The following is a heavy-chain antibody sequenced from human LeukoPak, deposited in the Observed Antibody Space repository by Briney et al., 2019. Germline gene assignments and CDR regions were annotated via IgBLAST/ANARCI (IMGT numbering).Heavy chain of an antibody. D-gene: IGHD2-21*01. J-gene: IGHJ4*02. V-gene: IGHV4-38-2*01. CDR1: GYSISSGYY. CDR3: ARVCASSGDCLFDY. Sequence: SETLSLTCAVSGYSISSGYYWGWIRQPPGKGLEWIGSIYHSGSTYYNPSLKSRVTISVDTSKNQFSLKLSSVTAADTAVYYCARVCASSGDCLFDYWGQGTLVTVSS. CDR2: IYHSGST.